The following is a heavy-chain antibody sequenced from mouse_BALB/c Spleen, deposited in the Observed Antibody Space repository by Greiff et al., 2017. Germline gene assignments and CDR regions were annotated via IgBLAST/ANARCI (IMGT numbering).Heavy chain of an antibody. V-gene: IGHV5-9-4*01. J-gene: IGHJ4*01. CDR3: ARPFYGRAMDY. CDR2: ISSGGSYT. Sequence: EVNVVESGGGLVKPGGSLKLSCAASGFTFSSYAMSWVRQSPEKRLEWVAEISSGGSYTYYPDTVTGRFTISRDNAKDTLYLEMSSLRSEDTAMYYCARPFYGRAMDYWGQGTSVTVSS. CDR1: GFTFSSYA. D-gene: IGHD1-2*01.